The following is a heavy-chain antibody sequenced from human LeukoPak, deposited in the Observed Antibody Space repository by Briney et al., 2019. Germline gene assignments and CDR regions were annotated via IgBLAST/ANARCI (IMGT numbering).Heavy chain of an antibody. V-gene: IGHV3-23*01. CDR3: AKDPYGSGSYSWFDP. J-gene: IGHJ5*02. D-gene: IGHD3-10*01. Sequence: PGVSLRLSYAASGFTFSSYAMSWVRQAPGKGLEWVSAISGSGGSTYYADSVKGRFTISRDNSKNTLYLQMNSLRAEDTAVYYCAKDPYGSGSYSWFDPWGQGTLVTVSS. CDR1: GFTFSSYA. CDR2: ISGSGGST.